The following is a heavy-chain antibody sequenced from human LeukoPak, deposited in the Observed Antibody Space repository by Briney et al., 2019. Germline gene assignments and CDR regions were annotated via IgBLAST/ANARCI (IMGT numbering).Heavy chain of an antibody. V-gene: IGHV3-7*01. CDR1: GFTFSSYW. Sequence: PGGSLILSXAVSGFTFSSYWMNWVRQAPGKGLEWVAIIKQDGGEKYYVDSVKGRFTISRDNAKNSLYLQMSSLRAEDTAVYYCARDGTAAGLYFDLWGQGTLVTVSS. CDR3: ARDGTAAGLYFDL. D-gene: IGHD6-13*01. J-gene: IGHJ4*01. CDR2: IKQDGGEK.